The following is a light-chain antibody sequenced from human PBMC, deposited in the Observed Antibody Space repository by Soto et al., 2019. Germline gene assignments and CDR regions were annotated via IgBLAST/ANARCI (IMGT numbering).Light chain of an antibody. V-gene: IGKV3-20*01. CDR1: QSVTRNF. Sequence: EFFWTHSPFTLSLSPGERSTRSCRTSQSVTRNFLSWFQQKPGQPPRLLLYGASRRATGTPDRFSGSGSGTKFTLIIRRMAPADSELSHCKTYGSYMLTFGQR. CDR3: KTYGSYMLT. J-gene: IGKJ2*01. CDR2: GAS.